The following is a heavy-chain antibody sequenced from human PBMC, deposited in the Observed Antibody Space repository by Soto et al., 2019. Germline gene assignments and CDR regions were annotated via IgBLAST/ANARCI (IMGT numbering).Heavy chain of an antibody. CDR1: GYTFTAYP. J-gene: IGHJ4*02. D-gene: IGHD3-10*01. CDR3: ARKDYYGAGGYYFDH. Sequence: QVHLVQSGAEVKKPGASVKVSCKASGYTFTAYPMHWVRQAPGQSLEWMGWINAANGDTGYSQKFHDRVTFTRDTSATTVYMELSSLTAEDTAVYYCARKDYYGAGGYYFDHWGQGTLVTVSS. V-gene: IGHV1-3*01. CDR2: INAANGDT.